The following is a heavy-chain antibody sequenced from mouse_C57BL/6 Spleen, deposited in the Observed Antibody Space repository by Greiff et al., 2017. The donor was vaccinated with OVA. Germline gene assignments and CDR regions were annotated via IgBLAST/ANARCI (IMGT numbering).Heavy chain of an antibody. CDR2: IDPSDSYT. Sequence: QVQLQQPGAELVRPGTSVKLSCKASGYTFTSYWMHWVKQRPGQGLEWIGVIDPSDSYTNYNQKFKGKATLTVDTSSSPAYMQLSSLTSEDSAVYYCARWTTVVASYWYFDVWGTGTTVTVSS. D-gene: IGHD1-1*01. J-gene: IGHJ1*03. CDR3: ARWTTVVASYWYFDV. V-gene: IGHV1-59*01. CDR1: GYTFTSYW.